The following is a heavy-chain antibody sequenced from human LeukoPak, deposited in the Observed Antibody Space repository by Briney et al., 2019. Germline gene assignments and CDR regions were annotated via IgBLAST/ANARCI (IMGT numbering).Heavy chain of an antibody. CDR3: ETLPATAIFTSGETGAFDM. Sequence: PGRSLRLSCAASGFTFCDYAMHWVRQSPGKGLEWVAVISSDGSDKYYGDSVQGRFTIFRGNFKKSLLFQKNNLGSDDTAVYYCETLPATAIFTSGETGAFDMWGQGTIVGVSS. CDR1: GFTFCDYA. D-gene: IGHD2-2*02. CDR2: ISSDGSDK. J-gene: IGHJ3*02. V-gene: IGHV3-30*03.